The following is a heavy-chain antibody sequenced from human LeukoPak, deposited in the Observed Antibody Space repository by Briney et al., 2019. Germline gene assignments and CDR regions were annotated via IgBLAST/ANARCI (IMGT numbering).Heavy chain of an antibody. V-gene: IGHV4-30-2*03. D-gene: IGHD2-2*01. Sequence: PSETLSLTCAVSGGSISSGGYSWSWLRQPPGKGLEWIGYIYHSGSTCYNPSLKSRVTISVDTSKNQFSLKLSSVTAADTAVYYCARHHPRVVPAAMIGYWGQGTLVTVSS. CDR1: GGSISSGGYS. CDR3: ARHHPRVVPAAMIGY. J-gene: IGHJ4*02. CDR2: IYHSGST.